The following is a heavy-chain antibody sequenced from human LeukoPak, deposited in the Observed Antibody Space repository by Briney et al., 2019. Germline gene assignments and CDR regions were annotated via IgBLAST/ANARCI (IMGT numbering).Heavy chain of an antibody. CDR1: GFTFSSYA. V-gene: IGHV3-7*01. CDR2: IKQDGSEK. J-gene: IGHJ4*02. Sequence: GGSLRLSCAASGFTFSSYAMSWVRQAPGKGLEWVANIKQDGSEKYYVDSVKGRFTISRDNAKNSLYLQMNSLRAEDTAVYYCARARVPGGSCPGYWGQGTLVTVSS. CDR3: ARARVPGGSCPGY. D-gene: IGHD2-15*01.